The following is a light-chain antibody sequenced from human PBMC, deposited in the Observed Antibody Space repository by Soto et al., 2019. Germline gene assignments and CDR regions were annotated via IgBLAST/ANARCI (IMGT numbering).Light chain of an antibody. CDR2: DAS. CDR1: QSVSSY. J-gene: IGKJ1*01. Sequence: EIVLPRSPATLSLSPGERATLSCRASQSVSSYLAWYQQKPGQAPRLLIYDASNRATGIPARFSGSGSGTDSTLTISSLEPEDFAVYYCQQSSNWPPGTFGQGTKVDI. CDR3: QQSSNWPPGT. V-gene: IGKV3-11*01.